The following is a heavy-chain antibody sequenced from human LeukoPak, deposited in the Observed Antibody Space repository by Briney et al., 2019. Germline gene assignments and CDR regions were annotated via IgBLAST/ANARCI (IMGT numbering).Heavy chain of an antibody. D-gene: IGHD3-10*01. CDR1: GYTLTELS. CDR2: FDPEDGET. Sequence: WASVKVSCKVSGYTLTELSMHWVRQAPGKGLEWMGGFDPEDGETIYAQKFQGRVTMTEDTSTDTAYMELSSLRSEDTAVYYCATPSPKRSAGEVWDYWGQGTLVTVSS. J-gene: IGHJ4*02. CDR3: ATPSPKRSAGEVWDY. V-gene: IGHV1-24*01.